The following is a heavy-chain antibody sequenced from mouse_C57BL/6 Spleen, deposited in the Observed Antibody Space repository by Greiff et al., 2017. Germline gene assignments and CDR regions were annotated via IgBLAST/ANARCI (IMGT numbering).Heavy chain of an antibody. V-gene: IGHV1-47*01. CDR1: GYTFTTSP. J-gene: IGHJ1*03. CDR2: FHPYNDDT. Sequence: QVQLQQSGAELVKPGASVKMSCTASGYTFTTSPIEWMKQNHGKSLEWIGNFHPYNDDTKYNEKFKGKATLTVEKSSSTVYLGLSRLTSDDSAVYYGEGGGGYERGGRYCDVWGTGTTVTVSS. CDR3: EGGGGYERGGRYCDV. D-gene: IGHD2-14*01.